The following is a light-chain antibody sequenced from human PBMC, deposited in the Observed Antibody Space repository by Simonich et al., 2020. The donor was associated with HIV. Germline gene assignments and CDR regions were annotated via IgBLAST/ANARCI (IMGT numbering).Light chain of an antibody. Sequence: DIQMTQSPSSLSASVGDRVTITCRESQSISNYLNWYQQKPGKAPKLLIYAASSLQSGVPSRFSGSGSGTDFTLTISSLQPEDFATYYCQQSYSTPVTFGQGTKLEIK. J-gene: IGKJ2*01. CDR3: QQSYSTPVT. CDR1: QSISNY. CDR2: AAS. V-gene: IGKV1-39*01.